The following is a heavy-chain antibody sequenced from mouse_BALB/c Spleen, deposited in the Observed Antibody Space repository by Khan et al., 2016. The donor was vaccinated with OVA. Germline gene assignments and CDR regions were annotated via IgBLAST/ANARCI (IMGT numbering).Heavy chain of an antibody. CDR2: INPNNGGT. V-gene: IGHV1S81*02. CDR1: GYTFTSFY. CDR3: TRGGYGSPFAY. D-gene: IGHD1-1*01. J-gene: IGHJ3*01. Sequence: QVQLQQSGAELVKPGASVKLSCKASGYTFTSFYMYWVKQRPGQGLEWIGEINPNNGGTNVNEKFKSKATLTADKSSSTAYMELSSLTSEDSAVYYCTRGGYGSPFAYWGQGTLVTVSA.